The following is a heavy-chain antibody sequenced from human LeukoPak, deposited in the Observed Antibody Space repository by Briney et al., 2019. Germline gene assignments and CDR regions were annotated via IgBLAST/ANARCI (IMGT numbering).Heavy chain of an antibody. D-gene: IGHD1-26*01. V-gene: IGHV3-23*01. CDR2: ISGGSDST. J-gene: IGHJ3*02. CDR3: AKGSGTYVPSAFDI. CDR1: GFTFSSYA. Sequence: GGSLRLSCAASGFTFSSYAMMWVRQAPGKGLEWVSGISGGSDSTYYADSVKGRFTVSRDNSKNTLYLQMNTLRAEDTAVYYRAKGSGTYVPSAFDIWGQGTMVTVSS.